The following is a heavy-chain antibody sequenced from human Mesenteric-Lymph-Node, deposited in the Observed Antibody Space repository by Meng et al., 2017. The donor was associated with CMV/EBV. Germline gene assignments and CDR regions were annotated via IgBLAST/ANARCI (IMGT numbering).Heavy chain of an antibody. CDR3: ARAPRYCSSTSCHAYPDY. CDR2: IYHSGTT. J-gene: IGHJ4*02. CDR1: ISSGSYY. V-gene: IGHV4-31*02. Sequence: ISSGSYYWSWVRQHPGKGLEWIGYIYHSGTTYYHPSLKSRVSISVDTSKNQFSLKVNSVTAADTAVYYCARAPRYCSSTSCHAYPDYWGQGTLVTVSS. D-gene: IGHD2-2*01.